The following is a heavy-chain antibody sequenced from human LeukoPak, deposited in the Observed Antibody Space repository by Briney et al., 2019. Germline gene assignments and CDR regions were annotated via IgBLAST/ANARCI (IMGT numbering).Heavy chain of an antibody. V-gene: IGHV3-23*01. J-gene: IGHJ4*02. Sequence: GGSLRLSCAASGFTFSSYAMSWVRQAPGKGLEWVSAISGSGGSTYYADSVKGRFTISRDNSKNTLYLQMNSLRAEDTAVYYCAKAPPDNYGFWSGYTYYFDYWGQGTLVTVSS. CDR1: GFTFSSYA. CDR2: ISGSGGST. CDR3: AKAPPDNYGFWSGYTYYFDY. D-gene: IGHD3-3*01.